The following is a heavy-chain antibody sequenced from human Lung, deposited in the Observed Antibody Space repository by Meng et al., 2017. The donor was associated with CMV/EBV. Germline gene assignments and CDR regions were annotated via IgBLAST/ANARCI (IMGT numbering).Heavy chain of an antibody. D-gene: IGHD3-3*01. CDR2: IRSKTNGGTT. J-gene: IGHJ4*02. Sequence: SXGASGFIFSSAWMSWVRQAPGKGLEWVGRIRSKTNGGTTDYAAPVKGRLTISRDDSRSTLYLQMNSLKTEDTAVYYCTTDAYGVVVPFDYLGQGXLVTVSS. CDR3: TTDAYGVVVPFDY. CDR1: GFIFSSAW. V-gene: IGHV3-15*01.